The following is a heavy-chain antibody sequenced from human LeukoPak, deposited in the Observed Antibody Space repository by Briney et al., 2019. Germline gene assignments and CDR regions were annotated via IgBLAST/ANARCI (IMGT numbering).Heavy chain of an antibody. CDR1: GFTFSNYN. CDR2: ITSSGTYI. CDR3: ARDPYSGAYGNDYYYYMDV. Sequence: GGSLRLSCAASGFTFSNYNMNWVRQAPGKAMEWVSSITSSGTYIFYADSVKGRFTISRDNVKNSLYLQMDSLGPEDTAVYYCARDPYSGAYGNDYYYYMDVWGKGTTVTISS. V-gene: IGHV3-21*01. J-gene: IGHJ6*03. D-gene: IGHD1-26*01.